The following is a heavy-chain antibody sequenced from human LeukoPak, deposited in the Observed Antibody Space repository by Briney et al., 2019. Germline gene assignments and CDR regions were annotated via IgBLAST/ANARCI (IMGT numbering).Heavy chain of an antibody. CDR1: GGSISSGSYY. V-gene: IGHV4-61*02. CDR2: IYTSGST. CDR3: ARGHYFDY. Sequence: ASETLSLTCTVSGGSISSGSYYWSWIRQPPGKGLEWIGRIYTSGSTNYNPSLKSRVTISVDTSKNQFSLKLSSVTAADTAVYYCARGHYFDYWGQGTLVTVSS. J-gene: IGHJ4*02.